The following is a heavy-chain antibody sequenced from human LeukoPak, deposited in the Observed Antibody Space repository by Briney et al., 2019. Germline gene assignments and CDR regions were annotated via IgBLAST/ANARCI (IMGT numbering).Heavy chain of an antibody. CDR2: ISSSGSTI. J-gene: IGHJ4*02. V-gene: IGHV3-11*01. D-gene: IGHD3-22*01. Sequence: PGGSLRLSCAASGFTFSDYYMSWIRQAPGKGLEWVSYISSSGSTIYYADSVKGRFTISRDNAKNSLYLQMNSLRAEDTALYYCAKESLDSSGHRFDYWGQGTLVTVSS. CDR3: AKESLDSSGHRFDY. CDR1: GFTFSDYY.